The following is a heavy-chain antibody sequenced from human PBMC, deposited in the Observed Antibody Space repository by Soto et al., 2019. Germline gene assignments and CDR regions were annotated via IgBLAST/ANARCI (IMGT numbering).Heavy chain of an antibody. CDR3: ARGLHSLFDY. Sequence: QVQLVESGGGVVQPGGSLRLSCAASGFTFSNYGMHWVRQAPGKGLEWVAVIWYDGTNKYYAYSVKGRFTISRDNSNNPLYVQMTSLRAEDTAVYYCARGLHSLFDYWGQGTLVTVSS. D-gene: IGHD2-21*01. J-gene: IGHJ4*02. CDR1: GFTFSNYG. V-gene: IGHV3-33*01. CDR2: IWYDGTNK.